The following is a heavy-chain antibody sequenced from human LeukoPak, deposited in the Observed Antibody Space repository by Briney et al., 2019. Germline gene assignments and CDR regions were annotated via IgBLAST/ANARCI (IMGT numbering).Heavy chain of an antibody. Sequence: GESLKISCKGSGYSFTNYWIGWVRQMPGKGLEWMGFIHFRDSETRYRPSFQGQVTISADTSISTAYLRWSSLEASDTAMYYCALGAHGTGYYDFRGQGTLVTVSS. CDR2: IHFRDSET. D-gene: IGHD3-10*01. CDR3: ALGAHGTGYYDF. CDR1: GYSFTNYW. V-gene: IGHV5-51*01. J-gene: IGHJ4*02.